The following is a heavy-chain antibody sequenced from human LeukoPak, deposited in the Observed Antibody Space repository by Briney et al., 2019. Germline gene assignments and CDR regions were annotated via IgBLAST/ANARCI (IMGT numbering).Heavy chain of an antibody. V-gene: IGHV4-61*01. D-gene: IGHD3-16*01. CDR2: IYYSGST. CDR1: GGSVSCGSYY. Sequence: SETLSLTCTVSGGSVSCGSYYWSWIRQPPGKGLEWIGYIYYSGSTNYNPSLKSRVTISVDTSKNQFSLKLSSVTAADTAVYYCARDLWGYFDYWGQGTLVTVSS. J-gene: IGHJ4*02. CDR3: ARDLWGYFDY.